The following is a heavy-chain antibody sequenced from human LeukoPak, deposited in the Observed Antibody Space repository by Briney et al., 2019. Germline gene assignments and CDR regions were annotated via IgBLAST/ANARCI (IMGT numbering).Heavy chain of an antibody. D-gene: IGHD6-13*01. CDR3: ASSSSWLQYFQH. Sequence: SETLSLTCTVSGGSISSYYWSWIRQPPGKGLEWIGYIYYSGSTNYNPSPKSRVTVSVDTSKNQFSLKLSSVTAADTAVYYCASSSSWLQYFQHWGQGTLVTVSS. CDR1: GGSISSYY. V-gene: IGHV4-59*01. CDR2: IYYSGST. J-gene: IGHJ1*01.